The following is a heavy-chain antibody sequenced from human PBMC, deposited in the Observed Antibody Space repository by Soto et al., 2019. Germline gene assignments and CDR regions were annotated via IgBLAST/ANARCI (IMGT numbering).Heavy chain of an antibody. CDR1: GFTFSSYL. D-gene: IGHD3-22*01. CDR3: ARDQFYYDSSGSSHFDY. J-gene: IGHJ4*02. CDR2: INSDGSTT. V-gene: IGHV3-74*01. Sequence: GGSLRLSCAASGFTFSSYLMHWVRQAPGKGLVWVSRINSDGSTTRYADSVKGRFTISRDNGKNTLYLQMSSLRADDTAVYYCARDQFYYDSSGSSHFDYWGQGTLVTVSS.